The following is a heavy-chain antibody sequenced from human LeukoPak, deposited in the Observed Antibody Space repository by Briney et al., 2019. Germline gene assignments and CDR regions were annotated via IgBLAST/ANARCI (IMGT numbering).Heavy chain of an antibody. CDR2: INQDGSER. J-gene: IGHJ3*02. Sequence: GGSLRLSCAASGFTFRSSWMTWVRQAPGKGLEWVANINQDGSERYYVDSAKARFTMSRDNAKNSLYLQMNSLRAEDTAVYFYARDNRAVALDAYDIWGQGTMVTVSS. V-gene: IGHV3-7*03. D-gene: IGHD6-19*01. CDR3: ARDNRAVALDAYDI. CDR1: GFTFRSSW.